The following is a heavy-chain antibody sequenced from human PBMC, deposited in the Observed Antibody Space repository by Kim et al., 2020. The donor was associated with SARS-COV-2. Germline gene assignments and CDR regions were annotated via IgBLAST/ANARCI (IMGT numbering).Heavy chain of an antibody. CDR2: FDPEDGET. V-gene: IGHV1-24*01. Sequence: ASVKVSCKVSGYTLTELSMHWVRQAPGKGLEWMGGFDPEDGETIYAQKFQGRVTMTEDTSTDTAYMELSSLRSEDTAGYYCATAPAVAGPPYYYYYGMDVWGQGTTVTVSS. D-gene: IGHD6-19*01. CDR3: ATAPAVAGPPYYYYYGMDV. J-gene: IGHJ6*02. CDR1: GYTLTELS.